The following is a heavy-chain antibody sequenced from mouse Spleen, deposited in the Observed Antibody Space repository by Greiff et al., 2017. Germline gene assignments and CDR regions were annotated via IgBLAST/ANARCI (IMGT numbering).Heavy chain of an antibody. Sequence: QVQLQQSGTELVKPGASVKLSCKASGYTFTSYWMHWVKQRPGQGLEWIGNINPSNGGTNYNEKFKSKATLTVDKSSSTAYMQLSSLTSEDSAVYYCARNGGKLGPYWYFDVWGAGTTVTVSS. J-gene: IGHJ1*01. V-gene: IGHV1-53*01. D-gene: IGHD4-1*01. CDR3: ARNGGKLGPYWYFDV. CDR2: INPSNGGT. CDR1: GYTFTSYW.